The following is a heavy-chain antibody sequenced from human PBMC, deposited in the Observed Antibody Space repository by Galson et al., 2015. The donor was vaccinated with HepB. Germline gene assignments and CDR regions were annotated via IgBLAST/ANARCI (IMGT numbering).Heavy chain of an antibody. V-gene: IGHV3-30*03. J-gene: IGHJ5*02. Sequence: SLRLSCAASGFTFSSYGMHWVRQAPGKGLEWVAVISYDGSNKYYADSVKGRFTISRDNSKNTLYLQMNSLRAEDTAVYYCAGTYGSGSYYNFNWFDPWGQGTLVTVSS. CDR2: ISYDGSNK. D-gene: IGHD3-10*01. CDR1: GFTFSSYG. CDR3: AGTYGSGSYYNFNWFDP.